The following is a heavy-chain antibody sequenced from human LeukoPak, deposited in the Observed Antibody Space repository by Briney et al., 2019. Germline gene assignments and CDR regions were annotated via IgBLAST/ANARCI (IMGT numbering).Heavy chain of an antibody. CDR3: AKVRQAMVRGVNWFDP. CDR1: GFTFSSYG. Sequence: PGRSLRLSCAASGFTFSSYGMHWVRQAPGKGLEWVAVISYDGSNKYYADSVKGRFTISRDNSKNTLYLQMNSLRAEDTAVYYCAKVRQAMVRGVNWFDPWGQGTLVTVSS. J-gene: IGHJ5*02. CDR2: ISYDGSNK. V-gene: IGHV3-30*18. D-gene: IGHD3-10*01.